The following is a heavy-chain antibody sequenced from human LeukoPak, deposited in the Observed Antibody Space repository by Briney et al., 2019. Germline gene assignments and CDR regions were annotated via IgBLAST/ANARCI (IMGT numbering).Heavy chain of an antibody. Sequence: SGTLSLTCTVSGGSISTSSYYWGWIRQPPGKGLEWIGNIYYSGSTYYNPSLKSRLTISVDTSNNQFSLKLTSVTAADTAVYYCARALGGARAFDYWGQGTLVPVSS. J-gene: IGHJ4*02. CDR3: ARALGGARAFDY. CDR1: GGSISTSSYY. D-gene: IGHD3-16*01. V-gene: IGHV4-39*07. CDR2: IYYSGST.